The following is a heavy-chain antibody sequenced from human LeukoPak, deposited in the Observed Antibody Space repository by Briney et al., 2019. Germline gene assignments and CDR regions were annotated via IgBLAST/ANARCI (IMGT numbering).Heavy chain of an antibody. CDR1: GGTFSSYA. J-gene: IGHJ5*02. D-gene: IGHD4-11*01. CDR2: IIPIFGTA. V-gene: IGHV1-69*13. CDR3: ARGPDYSENP. Sequence: ASVTVSCTASGGTFSSYAISWVRQAPGQGLEWMGGIIPIFGTANYAQKFQGRVTITADESTSTAYMELSSLRSEDTAVYYCARGPDYSENPWGQGTLVTVSS.